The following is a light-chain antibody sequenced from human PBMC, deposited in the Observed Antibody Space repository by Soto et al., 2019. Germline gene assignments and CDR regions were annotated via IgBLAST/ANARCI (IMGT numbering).Light chain of an antibody. CDR2: DAS. CDR3: QHYNSYM. J-gene: IGKJ1*01. CDR1: QSMSSW. V-gene: IGKV1-5*01. Sequence: DIQMTQSPSTLSASVGDRVTITCRASQSMSSWLAWYQQKPGKAPKLLIYDASSLESGVPSRFSGSGSGTEFTLTISSLQPDDFATYYCQHYNSYMFGQGTKVDIK.